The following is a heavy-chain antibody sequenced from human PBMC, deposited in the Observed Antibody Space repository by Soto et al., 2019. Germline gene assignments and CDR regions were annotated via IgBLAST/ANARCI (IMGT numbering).Heavy chain of an antibody. D-gene: IGHD6-13*01. CDR3: ARDATSSWSQGSYYYGMDV. V-gene: IGHV1-18*01. J-gene: IGHJ6*02. CDR2: ISAYNGNT. Sequence: ASVKVSCKASGYTFTSYGVTWVRQAPGQGLERMGWISAYNGNTNYAQNLQGRVTMTTDTSTSTAYMELRSLRSDDTAVYYCARDATSSWSQGSYYYGMDVWGQGTTVTVSS. CDR1: GYTFTSYG.